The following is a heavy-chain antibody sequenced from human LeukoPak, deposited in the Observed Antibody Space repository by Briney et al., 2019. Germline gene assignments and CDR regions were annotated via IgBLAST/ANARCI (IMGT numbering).Heavy chain of an antibody. J-gene: IGHJ3*01. CDR1: GGSMSHH. Sequence: SETLSLTCTVSGGSMSHHWSWIRQSPGKGLEWIGYISHSASTNYNPSLKSRVTLSIDTSKSQLSFQLTSVTAADTAVYYCAREKSPERKTWLQLGAFDVWGQGTVVTVSS. CDR3: AREKSPERKTWLQLGAFDV. V-gene: IGHV4-59*11. D-gene: IGHD5-24*01. CDR2: ISHSAST.